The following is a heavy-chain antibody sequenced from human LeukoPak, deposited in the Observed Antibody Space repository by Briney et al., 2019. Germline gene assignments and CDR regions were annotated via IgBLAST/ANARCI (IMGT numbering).Heavy chain of an antibody. J-gene: IGHJ4*02. D-gene: IGHD5/OR15-5a*01. CDR1: GFTFSTYW. CDR3: ARDPESSAFDL. Sequence: GGSLRLSCAASGFTFSTYWMSWVRQTPEKVLEFVANIKQDGSVKNYMDSLKGRSTTSRDNARESLYLEINSLRADDTAVYYCARDPESSAFDLWGQGALVTVSS. CDR2: IKQDGSVK. V-gene: IGHV3-7*01.